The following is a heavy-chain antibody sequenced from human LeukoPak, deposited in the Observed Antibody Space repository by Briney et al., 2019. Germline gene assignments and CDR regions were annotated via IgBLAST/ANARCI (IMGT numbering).Heavy chain of an antibody. V-gene: IGHV1-58*02. CDR3: AADPYYYDSSGYYYAGFDP. CDR1: GFTFSTTA. CDR2: ISFGSGTT. J-gene: IGHJ5*02. D-gene: IGHD3-22*01. Sequence: GTSVSVSCAASGFTFSTTAMQWVRQARGQGLEWIGWISFGSGTTKYAHTFQERVTITRDMSTSTAYMELSSLRSEDTAVYYCAADPYYYDSSGYYYAGFDPWGQGTLVTVSS.